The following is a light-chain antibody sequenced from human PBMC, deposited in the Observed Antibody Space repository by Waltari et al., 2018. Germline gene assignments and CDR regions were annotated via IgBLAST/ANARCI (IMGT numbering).Light chain of an antibody. CDR3: ATWDDSLNGVI. CDR1: SPNIGPNT. CDR2: SSD. Sequence: QSVLTQPPSVSGTPGQRVTISCSGSSPNIGPNTVNWYQDLPGTAPKLLIYSSDHRPSGVPDRFSGSKSGPSASLAISGLQSEDEADYYCATWDDSLNGVIFGGGTRLTVL. V-gene: IGLV1-44*01. J-gene: IGLJ2*01.